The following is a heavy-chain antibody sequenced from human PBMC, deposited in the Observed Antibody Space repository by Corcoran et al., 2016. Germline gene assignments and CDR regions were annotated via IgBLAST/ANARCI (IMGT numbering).Heavy chain of an antibody. D-gene: IGHD3-22*01. Sequence: QVKLVQSGAEVKKPGSSVTVSCKASGGTFSSYAISWVRQAPGQGLEWMGGIIPIFGTANYAQKFQGRVTITADESTRTAYMELCSLRPEDTAVYYCARANDSSGYPFDYWGQGTLVTVSS. J-gene: IGHJ4*02. CDR1: GGTFSSYA. V-gene: IGHV1-69*01. CDR2: IIPIFGTA. CDR3: ARANDSSGYPFDY.